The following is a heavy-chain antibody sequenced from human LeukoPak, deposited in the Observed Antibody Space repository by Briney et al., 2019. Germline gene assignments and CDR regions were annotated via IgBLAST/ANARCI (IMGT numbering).Heavy chain of an antibody. CDR3: AGTRIAAVGTYYYYGMDV. CDR2: IYSGGST. CDR1: GFTFRSYG. Sequence: GGSLRLSCAASGFTFRSYGMHWVRQAPGKGLEWVSVIYSGGSTYYADSVKGRFTIFRDNSKNTLYLQMNSLRAEDTAVYYCAGTRIAAVGTYYYYGMDVWGQGTTVTVSS. D-gene: IGHD6-13*01. J-gene: IGHJ6*02. V-gene: IGHV3-66*01.